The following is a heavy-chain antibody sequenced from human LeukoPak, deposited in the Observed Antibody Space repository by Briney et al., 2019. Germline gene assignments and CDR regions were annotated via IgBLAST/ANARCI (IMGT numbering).Heavy chain of an antibody. D-gene: IGHD6-6*01. CDR2: IYSGGST. CDR1: GFTVSSNY. CDR3: ARQGELAARPGWFMY. J-gene: IGHJ4*02. V-gene: IGHV3-53*01. Sequence: GGSLRLSCAASGFTVSSNYMSWVRQAPGKGLEWVSVIYSGGSTYYADSVKGRFTISRDNSKHTMYLQMTSLRAEDTAVYYCARQGELAARPGWFMYWGQGTLVTVSS.